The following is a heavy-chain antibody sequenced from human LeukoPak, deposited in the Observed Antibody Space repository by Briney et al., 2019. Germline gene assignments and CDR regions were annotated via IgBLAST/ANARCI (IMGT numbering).Heavy chain of an antibody. D-gene: IGHD3-9*01. J-gene: IGHJ3*02. CDR2: IIPIFGTA. V-gene: IGHV1-69*13. CDR1: GGTFSSYA. Sequence: ASVKVSCKASGGTFSSYAISWVRQAPGQGLEWMGGIIPIFGTANYAQKFQGRVTITADESTSTAYMELSSLRSDDTAVYYCAREAYYDILTGYFCDAFDIWGQGTMVTVSS. CDR3: AREAYYDILTGYFCDAFDI.